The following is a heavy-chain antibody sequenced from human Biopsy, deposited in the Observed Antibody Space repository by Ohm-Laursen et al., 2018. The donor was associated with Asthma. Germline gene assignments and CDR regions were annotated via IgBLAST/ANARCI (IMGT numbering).Heavy chain of an antibody. J-gene: IGHJ6*02. CDR2: ISSSGSTT. Sequence: SLRLSCAASGFDLRDYTMNWVRQAPGKGLEWVSSISSSGSTTYPAESVKGRFTISRDNAQKSLFLQMGSLRAEDTAIYYCARVFESSEWGPFYHFGLDVWGQGTTVAVSS. V-gene: IGHV3-11*01. D-gene: IGHD6-25*01. CDR3: ARVFESSEWGPFYHFGLDV. CDR1: GFDLRDYT.